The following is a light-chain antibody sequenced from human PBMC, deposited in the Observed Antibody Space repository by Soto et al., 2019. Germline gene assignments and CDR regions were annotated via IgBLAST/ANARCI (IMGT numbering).Light chain of an antibody. CDR3: SSYTSSNTYV. V-gene: IGLV2-14*01. Sequence: SALTQPASVSGPPGQSITISCTGTSSDVGGYNYVSWYQQYPGKAPKLMIYEVSNRPSGVSNRFSGSKSGNTASLTISGLQAEDEADYYCSSYTSSNTYVFGTGTKVTVL. CDR2: EVS. J-gene: IGLJ1*01. CDR1: SSDVGGYNY.